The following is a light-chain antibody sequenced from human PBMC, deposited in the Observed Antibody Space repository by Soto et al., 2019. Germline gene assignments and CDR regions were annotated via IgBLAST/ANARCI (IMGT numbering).Light chain of an antibody. V-gene: IGLV2-8*01. Sequence: SVLTQPPSASGSPGQSVTISCTGTSSDVGAYDYVSWYQQHPGKAPKLMIYEINKRPSGVPDRFSGSKSGNTASLTVSGLQAEDEADYYCSSFAGSNNFPYVFGTGTKVPVL. CDR3: SSFAGSNNFPYV. J-gene: IGLJ1*01. CDR2: EIN. CDR1: SSDVGAYDY.